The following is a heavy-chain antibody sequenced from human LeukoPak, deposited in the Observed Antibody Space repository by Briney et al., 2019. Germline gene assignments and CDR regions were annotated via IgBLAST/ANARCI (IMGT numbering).Heavy chain of an antibody. CDR1: GFTFSSYG. J-gene: IGHJ4*02. CDR2: ISYDGSNK. CDR3: ARDDGSSFDY. D-gene: IGHD2-15*01. Sequence: GRSLRLSCAASGFTFSSYGMHWVRQAPGKGLEWVAVISYDGSNKYYADSVKGRFTISRDNAKNSLYLQMNSLRAEDTAVYYCARDDGSSFDYWGQGTLVTVSS. V-gene: IGHV3-30*03.